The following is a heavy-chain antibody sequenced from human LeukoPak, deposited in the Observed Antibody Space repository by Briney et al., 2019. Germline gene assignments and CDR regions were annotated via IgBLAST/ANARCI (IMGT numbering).Heavy chain of an antibody. D-gene: IGHD6-13*01. CDR3: AGTSYSSSWAALDY. CDR1: GYTFTGYY. V-gene: IGHV1-2*02. CDR2: INPNSGGT. J-gene: IGHJ4*02. Sequence: ASVKVSCKASGYTFTGYYMHWFRQAPGQGLEWMGWINPNSGGTNYAQKFQGRVTMTRDTSISTAYMELSRLRSDDTAGYYCAGTSYSSSWAALDYWGQGTLVTVSS.